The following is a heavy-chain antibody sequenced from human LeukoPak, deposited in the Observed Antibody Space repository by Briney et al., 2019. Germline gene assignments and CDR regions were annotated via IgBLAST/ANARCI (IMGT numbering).Heavy chain of an antibody. CDR3: AKAPYYYDSSGYHNAFDI. V-gene: IGHV4-34*01. CDR2: INHSGST. D-gene: IGHD3-22*01. CDR1: GGSFSGYY. J-gene: IGHJ3*02. Sequence: SETLSLTCAVYGGSFSGYYWSWIRQPPGKGLEWIGEINHSGSTNYNPSLKSRVTISVDTSKNQFSLKLSSVTAADMAVYYCAKAPYYYDSSGYHNAFDIWGQGTMVTVSS.